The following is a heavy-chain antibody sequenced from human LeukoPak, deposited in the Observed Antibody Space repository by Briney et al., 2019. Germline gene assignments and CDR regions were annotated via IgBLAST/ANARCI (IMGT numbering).Heavy chain of an antibody. CDR2: IKGDGIST. CDR1: GFTFTRNW. V-gene: IGHV3-74*01. CDR3: AKDHYWSIDY. Sequence: GGSLRLSCAASGFTFTRNWMHWVRHAPGQGLVWVSRIKGDGISTNYADSVKGRFTISRDIAKNTLYLQMNSLRAEDTGVYYCAKDHYWSIDYWGRGTLVTVSS. D-gene: IGHD3-3*01. J-gene: IGHJ4*02.